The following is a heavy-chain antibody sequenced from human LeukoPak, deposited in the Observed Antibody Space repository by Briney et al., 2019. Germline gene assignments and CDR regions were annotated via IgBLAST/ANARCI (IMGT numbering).Heavy chain of an antibody. V-gene: IGHV4-39*07. D-gene: IGHD3-22*01. CDR3: ARSSPASMIVVVIPKLAFDI. CDR1: GGSISSGGYY. Sequence: SQTLSLTCTVSGGSISSGGYYWSWIRQPPGKGLEWIGSIYHSGSTYYKSSLKSRVTISVDTSKNQFSLKLSSVTAADTAVYYCARSSPASMIVVVIPKLAFDIWGQGTMVTVSS. CDR2: IYHSGST. J-gene: IGHJ3*02.